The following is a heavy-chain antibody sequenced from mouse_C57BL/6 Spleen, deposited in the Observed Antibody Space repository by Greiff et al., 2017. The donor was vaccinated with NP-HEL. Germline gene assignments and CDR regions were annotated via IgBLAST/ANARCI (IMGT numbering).Heavy chain of an antibody. Sequence: VQLQQSGPELVKPGASVKISCKASGYSFTDYNMNWVKQSNGKSLEWIGVINPNYGTISYNQKFKGKATLTVDQSSSTAYMQLNSLTSEDSAVYYCAREDYYSSSPSSVFDVWGTGTTVTVSS. CDR2: INPNYGTI. J-gene: IGHJ1*03. D-gene: IGHD1-1*01. V-gene: IGHV1-39*01. CDR3: AREDYYSSSPSSVFDV. CDR1: GYSFTDYN.